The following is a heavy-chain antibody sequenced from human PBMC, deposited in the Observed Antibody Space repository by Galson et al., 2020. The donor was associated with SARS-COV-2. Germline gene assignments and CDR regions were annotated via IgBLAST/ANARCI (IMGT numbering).Heavy chain of an antibody. Sequence: GGSLRLSCAGSGFSFSDTGIHWVRQASGKRLEWVGLISGQRNNFPTMYAASVKGRFTISRDDSKNTAFLQMSGLRTEDTAVYYCTGGGPTEEYFDYWGQGTLITVSS. D-gene: IGHD3-16*01. CDR3: TGGGPTEEYFDY. CDR2: ISGQRNNFPT. CDR1: GFSFSDTG. V-gene: IGHV3-73*01. J-gene: IGHJ4*02.